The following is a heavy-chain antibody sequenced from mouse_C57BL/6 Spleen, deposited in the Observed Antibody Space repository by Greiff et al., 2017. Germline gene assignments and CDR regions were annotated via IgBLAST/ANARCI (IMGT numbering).Heavy chain of an antibody. CDR1: GYTFTSYW. Sequence: VQLQQPGTELVKPGASVKLSCKASGYTFTSYWMHWVKQRPGQGLEWIGNINPSNGGPNYNEKFKSKATLTVDKSSSTAYMQLSSLTSEDSAVYYCARATVVADYAMDYWGQGTSVTVSS. J-gene: IGHJ4*01. D-gene: IGHD1-1*01. CDR2: INPSNGGP. CDR3: ARATVVADYAMDY. V-gene: IGHV1-53*01.